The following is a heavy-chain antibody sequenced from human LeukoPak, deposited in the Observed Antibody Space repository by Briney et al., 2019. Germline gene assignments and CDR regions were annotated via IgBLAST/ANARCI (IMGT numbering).Heavy chain of an antibody. J-gene: IGHJ6*03. V-gene: IGHV1-69-2*01. CDR1: GYTFTDYY. D-gene: IGHD3-16*01. CDR2: VDPEDGET. CDR3: ATEIMGLRDEYYYYYYMDV. Sequence: ASVKVSCKVSGYTFTDYYMHWVQRAPGKGLEWMGLVDPEDGETIYAEKFQGRVTITADTSTDTAYMELSSLRSEDTAVYYCATEIMGLRDEYYYYYYMDVWGKGTTVTVSS.